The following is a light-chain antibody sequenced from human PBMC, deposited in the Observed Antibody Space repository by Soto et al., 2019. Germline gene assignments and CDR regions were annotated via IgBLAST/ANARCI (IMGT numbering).Light chain of an antibody. V-gene: IGKV1-27*01. CDR3: QNYNSAPNT. CDR1: QAINNY. CDR2: DAS. Sequence: DIRMTQSPSSLSASVGDRVTITCRASQAINNYLAWYQQKPWQVPKLLIYDASTLQIGVQSRFRGSGSGTVFTLTISSLQSEDVATYYCQNYNSAPNTFGQGTRLESK. J-gene: IGKJ2*01.